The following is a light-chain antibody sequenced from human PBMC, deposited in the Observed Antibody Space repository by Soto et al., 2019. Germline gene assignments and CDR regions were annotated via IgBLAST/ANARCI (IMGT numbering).Light chain of an antibody. J-gene: IGKJ2*01. CDR3: QQYGDSPYT. CDR2: GAS. CDR1: QSVSSSY. V-gene: IGKV3-20*01. Sequence: IVLTQSPGTLSLSPWEGATLSCRVSQSVSSSYLAWYQQKSGQAPRLLIYGASSRATGIPDRFSGSGSGTDFTLTISRLEPEDFAVYYCQQYGDSPYTFGQGTKVDIK.